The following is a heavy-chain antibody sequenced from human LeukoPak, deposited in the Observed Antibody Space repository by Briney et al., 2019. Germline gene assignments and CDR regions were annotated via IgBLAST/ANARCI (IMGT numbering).Heavy chain of an antibody. CDR1: GFTFSSYA. CDR3: ARVNGNYYDSSGPFDY. D-gene: IGHD3-22*01. CDR2: ISYDGSNK. Sequence: GRSLRLSCAASGFTFSSYAMHWVRQAPGKGPEWVAVISYDGSNKYYADSVKGRFTISRDNSKNTLYLQMNSLRAEDTAVYYCARVNGNYYDSSGPFDYWGQGTLVTVSS. V-gene: IGHV3-30-3*01. J-gene: IGHJ4*02.